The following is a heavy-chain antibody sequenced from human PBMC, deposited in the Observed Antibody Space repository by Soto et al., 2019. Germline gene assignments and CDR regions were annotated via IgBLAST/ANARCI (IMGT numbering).Heavy chain of an antibody. Sequence: ASVKVSCKASGYTFTSYYMHWVRQAPGQGLEWMGIINPSGGSTSYAQKFQGRVTMTRDTSTSTVYMELSSLRSEDTAVYYCARIVGATTGYYYYGMDVWGQRTTVTVSS. CDR3: ARIVGATTGYYYYGMDV. CDR2: INPSGGST. V-gene: IGHV1-46*01. D-gene: IGHD1-26*01. CDR1: GYTFTSYY. J-gene: IGHJ6*02.